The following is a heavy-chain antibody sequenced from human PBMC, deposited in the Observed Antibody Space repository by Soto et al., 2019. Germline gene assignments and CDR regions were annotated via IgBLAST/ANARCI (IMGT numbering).Heavy chain of an antibody. CDR2: ISSSSSYI. D-gene: IGHD3-9*01. V-gene: IGHV3-21*01. Sequence: SLRLSCAASGFTFSSYSMNWVPQAPAKGLEWVSSISSSSSYIYYADSVKGRFTISRDNAKNSPYLQMNSLRAEDTAVYYCAREMDYDILTGPVANGDWGQGTLGPGSS. J-gene: IGHJ4*02. CDR1: GFTFSSYS. CDR3: AREMDYDILTGPVANGD.